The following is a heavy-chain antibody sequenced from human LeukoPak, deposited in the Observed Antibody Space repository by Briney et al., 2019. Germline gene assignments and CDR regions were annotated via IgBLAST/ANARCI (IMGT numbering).Heavy chain of an antibody. CDR1: GFSFSAAW. V-gene: IGHV3-7*01. CDR2: IKNEGSDK. Sequence: GGSLRLSCEASGFSFSAAWMTWVRQAPGKGPEWVATIKNEGSDKYHVDSVKGRFTLSRDNAKNSVYLQMNSLRDEDTAVYYCVNLGYSDGGQGTLVTVSS. J-gene: IGHJ4*02. D-gene: IGHD1-26*01. CDR3: VNLGYSD.